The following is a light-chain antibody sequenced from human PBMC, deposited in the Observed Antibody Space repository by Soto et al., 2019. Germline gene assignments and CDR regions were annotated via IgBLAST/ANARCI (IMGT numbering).Light chain of an antibody. CDR2: DAS. J-gene: IGKJ3*01. CDR1: QSVSSY. CDR3: QQYNSWPPT. V-gene: IGKV3-11*01. Sequence: EIVLTQSPATLSLYTGERATLSCRASQSVSSYLAWYQQKPGRAPRLLIYDASNRATGIPARFSGSGSGTDFTLTISSLQSEDSAVYHCQQYNSWPPTFGPGTKVDIK.